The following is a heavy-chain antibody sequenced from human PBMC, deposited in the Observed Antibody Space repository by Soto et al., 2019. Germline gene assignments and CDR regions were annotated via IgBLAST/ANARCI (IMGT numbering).Heavy chain of an antibody. Sequence: QVHLQESGPGLVKPSGTLSLTCAVSGDSITSSNWWSWVRQAPGKGLEWIGEIYHSGATTYNPSLKNRATISVDPSNNHFSLKLTSVTAADTAVYFCARDLGTGTDYWCRGTLVTVAS. CDR2: IYHSGAT. CDR3: ARDLGTGTDY. J-gene: IGHJ4*02. D-gene: IGHD1-1*01. V-gene: IGHV4-4*02. CDR1: GDSITSSNW.